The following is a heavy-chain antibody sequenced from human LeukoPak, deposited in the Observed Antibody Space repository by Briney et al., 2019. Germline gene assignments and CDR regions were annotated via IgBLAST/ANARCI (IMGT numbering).Heavy chain of an antibody. J-gene: IGHJ4*02. D-gene: IGHD1-26*01. CDR1: GFTFSRYA. CDR3: AREEVGAIYFDY. CDR2: ISYGGSNK. V-gene: IGHV3-30-3*01. Sequence: GRSLRLSCAASGFTFSRYAMHWVRQAPGKGLEWVAVISYGGSNKYYADSVKGRSTISRDNSKNTLYLQMNSLRGEDTAVYYCAREEVGAIYFDYWGQGPLVTVSS.